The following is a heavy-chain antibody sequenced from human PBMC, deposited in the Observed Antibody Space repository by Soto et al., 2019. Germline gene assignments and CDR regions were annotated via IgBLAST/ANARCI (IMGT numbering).Heavy chain of an antibody. V-gene: IGHV4-39*01. D-gene: IGHD3-10*01. CDR2: VYYSGST. CDR3: GRRFGGNNRVRFDP. CDR1: GGSISSDRYY. Sequence: QLQLQESGPGLVRPSETLSLICTVSGGSISSDRYYWGWIRQPPGKGLEWIGSVYYSGSTYYNPSLKSRLTISVDTSKNQFSPPLTSVTAADTAVYYCGRRFGGNNRVRFDPWGQGILVTVSS. J-gene: IGHJ5*02.